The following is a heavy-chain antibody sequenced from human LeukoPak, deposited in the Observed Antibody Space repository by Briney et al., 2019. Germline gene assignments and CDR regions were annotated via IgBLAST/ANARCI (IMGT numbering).Heavy chain of an antibody. CDR3: ARRDGSGSYAFDI. V-gene: IGHV4-59*08. CDR2: IYYSGST. J-gene: IGHJ3*02. CDR1: GSSISSYY. D-gene: IGHD3-10*01. Sequence: SETLSLTCTVSGSSISSYYWSWIRQPPGKGLEWIGYIYYSGSTNYNPSLKSRVTISVDTSKNQFSLKLSSVTAADTAVYYCARRDGSGSYAFDIWGQGTMVTVSS.